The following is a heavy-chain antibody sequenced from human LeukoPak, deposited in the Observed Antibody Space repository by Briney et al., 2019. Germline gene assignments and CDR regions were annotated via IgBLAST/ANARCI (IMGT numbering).Heavy chain of an antibody. V-gene: IGHV4-59*04. CDR2: IYHSGST. CDR1: GGSISSYY. J-gene: IGHJ6*02. Sequence: PSETLSLTCTVSGGSISSYYWSWIRQPPGKGLEWIGYIYHSGSTYYNPSLKSRVTISVDRSKNHFSLRLSSVTAADTAVYYCAGLHDSSGYYPEYNGMDVWGQGTTVTVSS. D-gene: IGHD3-22*01. CDR3: AGLHDSSGYYPEYNGMDV.